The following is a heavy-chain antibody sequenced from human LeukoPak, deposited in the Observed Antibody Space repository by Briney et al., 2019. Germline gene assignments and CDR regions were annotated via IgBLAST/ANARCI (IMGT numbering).Heavy chain of an antibody. D-gene: IGHD2-15*01. CDR3: AKTPLEYCNSGSCFLYFDY. CDR2: ISGSST. CDR1: GFMFSNYA. V-gene: IGHV3-23*01. Sequence: GGSLRLSCAASGFMFSNYAMSWVRQAPGKGLEWVSAISGSSTYYADSVKGRFTISRDNSQNTLYLQLKSLRGEDTVVCYFAKTPLEYCNSGSCFLYFDYWGRGTLVTVSS. J-gene: IGHJ4*02.